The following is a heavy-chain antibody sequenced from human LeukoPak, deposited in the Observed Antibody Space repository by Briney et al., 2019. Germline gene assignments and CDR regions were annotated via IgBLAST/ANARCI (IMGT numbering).Heavy chain of an antibody. CDR3: AELGITMIGGV. CDR2: ISSSGSTI. J-gene: IGHJ6*04. D-gene: IGHD3-10*02. V-gene: IGHV3-48*03. CDR1: GFTFDDYG. Sequence: PGGSLRLSCAASGFTFDDYGMNWVRQAPGKGLEWVSYISSSGSTIYYADSVKGRFTISRDNAKNSLYLQMNSLRAEDTAVYYCAELGITMIGGVWGKGTTVTISP.